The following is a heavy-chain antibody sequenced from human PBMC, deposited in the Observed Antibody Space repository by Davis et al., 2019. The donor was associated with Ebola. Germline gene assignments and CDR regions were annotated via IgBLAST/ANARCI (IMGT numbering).Heavy chain of an antibody. J-gene: IGHJ6*02. V-gene: IGHV7-4-1*02. CDR1: GYTFSGYY. CDR2: INTNTGNP. CDR3: ARPMVRGAYYYYYGMDV. D-gene: IGHD3-10*01. Sequence: ASVKVSCKASGYTFSGYYINWVRQAPGQGLEWMGWINTNTGNPTYAQGFTGRFVFSLDTSVSTAYLQISSLKAEDTAVYYCARPMVRGAYYYYYGMDVWGQGTTVTVSS.